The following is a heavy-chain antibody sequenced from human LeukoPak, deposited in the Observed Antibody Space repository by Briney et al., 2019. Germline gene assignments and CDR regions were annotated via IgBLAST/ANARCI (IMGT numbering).Heavy chain of an antibody. CDR2: MNPNSGNT. V-gene: IGHV1-8*02. CDR3: ARGGFGYYYYYYMDV. CDR1: GGTFSSYA. Sequence: GASVKVSCKASGGTFSSYAISWVRQATGQGLEWMGWMNPNSGNTGYAQKFQGRVTMTRNTSISTAYMELSSLRSEDTAVYYCARGGFGYYYYYYMDVWGKGTTVTVPS. J-gene: IGHJ6*03. D-gene: IGHD3-16*01.